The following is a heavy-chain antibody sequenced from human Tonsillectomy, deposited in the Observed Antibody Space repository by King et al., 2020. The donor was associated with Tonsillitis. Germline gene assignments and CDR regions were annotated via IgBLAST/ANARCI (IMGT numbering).Heavy chain of an antibody. CDR2: IYPGDSDT. CDR1: GYSFTYYW. J-gene: IGHJ3*02. V-gene: IGHV5-51*01. D-gene: IGHD3/OR15-3a*01. Sequence: VQLVESGAEVKEPGESLKISCTGSGYSFTYYWIGWVRQMPGKGLEWMGIIYPGDSDTKYSPSFQGQVTISVDKPISTAYLQWSSLKASDTAMYYCARHRAIWTDDAFDIWGQGTMVTVSS. CDR3: ARHRAIWTDDAFDI.